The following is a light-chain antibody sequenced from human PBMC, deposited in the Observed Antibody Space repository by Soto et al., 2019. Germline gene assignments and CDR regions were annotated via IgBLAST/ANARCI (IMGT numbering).Light chain of an antibody. Sequence: QSALTQPASVSGSPGQSITISCTGTNNDVGAYPYVSWYQQHPGTAPKLIIYEVTNRPSGLSDRFSGSKSGNTASLTISGLQAEDESDYYCSSFATRGTTVIFGGGTKLTVL. CDR2: EVT. CDR1: NNDVGAYPY. J-gene: IGLJ2*01. V-gene: IGLV2-14*01. CDR3: SSFATRGTTVI.